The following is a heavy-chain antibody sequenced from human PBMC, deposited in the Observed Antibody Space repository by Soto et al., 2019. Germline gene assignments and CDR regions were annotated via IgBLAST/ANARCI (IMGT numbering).Heavy chain of an antibody. CDR3: ARVGPPADP. Sequence: PGGSLRLSCAASGFTFSSYAMHWVRQAPGKGLEWVAVISYDGSNKHYADSVKGRFTISRDNSKNTLYLQMNSLRAEDTAVYYCARVGPPADPWGQGTLVTVSS. J-gene: IGHJ5*02. V-gene: IGHV3-30-3*01. CDR2: ISYDGSNK. CDR1: GFTFSSYA.